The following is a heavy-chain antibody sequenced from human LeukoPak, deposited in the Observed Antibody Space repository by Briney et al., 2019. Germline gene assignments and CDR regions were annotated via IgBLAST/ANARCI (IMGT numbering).Heavy chain of an antibody. CDR1: GYSVSSGFY. J-gene: IGHJ4*02. V-gene: IGHV4-38-2*02. Sequence: SETLSLTCSVSGYSVSSGFYWGWIRQPPGKGLEWIGSIFHSGSTYYNPSLKSRVTISVDTSKNQFSLKLSSVTAADTAVYYCASPEGYWGQGTLVTVSS. CDR3: ASPEGY. CDR2: IFHSGST.